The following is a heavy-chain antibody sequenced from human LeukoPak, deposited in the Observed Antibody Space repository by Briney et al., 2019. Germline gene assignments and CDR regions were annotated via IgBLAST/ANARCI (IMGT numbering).Heavy chain of an antibody. CDR3: ATENSGSYYGYFDS. CDR1: GFTFSGYG. Sequence: GGSLRLSRAASGFTFSGYGMHWVRQAPGKGLEWVAVIWYDGSNKYYADSVKGRFTISRDNSKNTLYLQMNSLRADDTAVNYCATENSGSYYGYFDSWGQGTLVTVSS. D-gene: IGHD1-26*01. V-gene: IGHV3-33*01. CDR2: IWYDGSNK. J-gene: IGHJ4*03.